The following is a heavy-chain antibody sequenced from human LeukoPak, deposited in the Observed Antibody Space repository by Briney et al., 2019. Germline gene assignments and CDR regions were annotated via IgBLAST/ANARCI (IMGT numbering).Heavy chain of an antibody. Sequence: PSETLSLTCTVSGGSISSYYWSWIRQPPGKGLEWIGYIYYSGSTNYNPSLKSRVTISVDTSKNQFSLKLSSVTAADTAVYYCARGMSGSYYDWGQGTLVTVSS. CDR2: IYYSGST. J-gene: IGHJ4*02. CDR1: GGSISSYY. CDR3: ARGMSGSYYD. V-gene: IGHV4-59*01. D-gene: IGHD1-26*01.